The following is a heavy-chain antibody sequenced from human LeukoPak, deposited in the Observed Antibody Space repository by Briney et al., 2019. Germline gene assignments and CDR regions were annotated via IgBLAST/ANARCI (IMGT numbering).Heavy chain of an antibody. J-gene: IGHJ4*02. D-gene: IGHD2-2*01. V-gene: IGHV4-59*01. CDR1: GGSINSYY. CDR3: ARGPSYHGGYFDY. Sequence: SETLSLTCTGSGGSINSYYWSWIRQPPGKGLEWIGYIYYSGSTNYNPSLKSRVTISVDTSKNQFSLKLSSVTAADTAVYYCARGPSYHGGYFDYWGQGTLVTVFS. CDR2: IYYSGST.